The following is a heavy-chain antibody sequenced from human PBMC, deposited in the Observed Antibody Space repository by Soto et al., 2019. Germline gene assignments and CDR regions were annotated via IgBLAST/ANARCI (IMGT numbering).Heavy chain of an antibody. J-gene: IGHJ3*02. V-gene: IGHV4-30-2*01. CDR3: ARATANCGGDPRNGDVGAFDI. D-gene: IGHD2-21*02. Sequence: QLQLQESGSGLVKPSQTLSLTCAVSGGSISSGGYSWSWIRQPPGKGLEWIGYIYHSGSTYYNLPLKSRVTRAGDRSKNQFSLKGSSVTAADTAVDYCARATANCGGDPRNGDVGAFDIWGQGTMVTVSA. CDR1: GGSISSGGYS. CDR2: IYHSGST.